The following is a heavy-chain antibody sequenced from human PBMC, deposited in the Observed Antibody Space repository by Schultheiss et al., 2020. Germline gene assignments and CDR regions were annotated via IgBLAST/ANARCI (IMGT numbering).Heavy chain of an antibody. CDR3: ARDVRIQLWLRWFDP. Sequence: GGSLRLSCEASGFTVTSNYMTWVRQAPGKGLEWLSYISATGMTIYYADSVRGRFTISRDNAKNSLYLQMNSLRAEDTAVYYCARDVRIQLWLRWFDPWGQGTLVTVSS. D-gene: IGHD5-18*01. J-gene: IGHJ5*02. CDR1: GFTVTSNY. CDR2: ISATGMTI. V-gene: IGHV3-11*04.